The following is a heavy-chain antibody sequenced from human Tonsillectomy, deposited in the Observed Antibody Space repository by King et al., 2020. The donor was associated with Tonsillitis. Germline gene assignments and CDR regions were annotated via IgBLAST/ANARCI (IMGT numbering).Heavy chain of an antibody. Sequence: QLVQSGGGLVKPGGSLRLSCTASGFTFSDYYMSWIRQAPGKGLEWLSYISSSGATIYYADSVKGRFTISRDNAKNSLYLQMNSLGAEDTALYYCARAGWFGEKIDYWGQGTLVTVSS. D-gene: IGHD3-10*01. V-gene: IGHV3-11*01. J-gene: IGHJ4*02. CDR1: GFTFSDYY. CDR2: ISSSGATI. CDR3: ARAGWFGEKIDY.